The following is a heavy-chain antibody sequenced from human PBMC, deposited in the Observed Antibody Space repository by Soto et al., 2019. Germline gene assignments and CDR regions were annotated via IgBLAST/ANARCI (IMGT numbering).Heavy chain of an antibody. CDR3: ARDTPSKPDIVVVPAATGI. J-gene: IGHJ3*02. CDR2: INHSGST. Sequence: QVQLQQWGAGLLKPSETLSLTCAVYGGSFSGYYWSWIRQPPGKGLEWIGEINHSGSTNYNPSLKSRVTISVDTSKNQFSLKLSSVTAADTAVYYCARDTPSKPDIVVVPAATGIWGPGTMVTVSS. CDR1: GGSFSGYY. V-gene: IGHV4-34*01. D-gene: IGHD2-2*01.